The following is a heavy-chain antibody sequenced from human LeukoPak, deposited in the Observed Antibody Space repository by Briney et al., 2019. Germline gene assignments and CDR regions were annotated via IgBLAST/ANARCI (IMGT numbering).Heavy chain of an antibody. V-gene: IGHV4-34*01. CDR3: ARGRGQLHTAMVPSYYYYYYYMDV. CDR1: GGSFRGYY. D-gene: IGHD5-18*01. CDR2: INHSGST. Sequence: SETLSLTCAVYGGSFRGYYWSWIRQPPGKGLEWIGEINHSGSTNYNPSLKSRVTISVDTSKNQFSLKLSSVTAADTAVYYCARGRGQLHTAMVPSYYYYYYYMDVWGKGTTVTVSS. J-gene: IGHJ6*03.